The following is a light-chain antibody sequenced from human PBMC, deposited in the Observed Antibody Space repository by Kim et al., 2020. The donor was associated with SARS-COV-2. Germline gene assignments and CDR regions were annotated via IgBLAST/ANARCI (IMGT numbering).Light chain of an antibody. Sequence: QLALTQSPSASASLGASVKLTCTLSSGHSSYAIAWHQQQPEKGPRYLMRLNSDGSHNKGDGIPDRFSGSSFGAERYLTISSLQSEDEADYYCQAWDTGIRVFGGGTQLTVL. J-gene: IGLJ3*02. V-gene: IGLV4-69*01. CDR3: QAWDTGIRV. CDR2: LNSDGSH. CDR1: SGHSSYA.